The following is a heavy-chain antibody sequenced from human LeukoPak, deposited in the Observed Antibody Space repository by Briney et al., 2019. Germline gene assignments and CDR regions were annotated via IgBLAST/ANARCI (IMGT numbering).Heavy chain of an antibody. V-gene: IGHV3-33*01. CDR3: ARDPYGMDV. J-gene: IGHJ6*02. CDR2: IWNDESNK. Sequence: GGSLRLSCAASGFTFSSYGMHWVRQAPGKGLEWVAIIWNDESNKYYADSVKGRFTISRDNSKNTLYLQMNTLRVEDSAVYYCARDPYGMDVWGQGTTVTVSS. CDR1: GFTFSSYG.